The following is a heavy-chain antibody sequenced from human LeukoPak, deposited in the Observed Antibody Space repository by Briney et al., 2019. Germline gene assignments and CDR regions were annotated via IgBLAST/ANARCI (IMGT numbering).Heavy chain of an antibody. CDR2: IYTSGST. CDR1: GGSISSSSYY. V-gene: IGHV4-61*02. CDR3: ARASGGDYGEEYFDL. J-gene: IGHJ2*01. Sequence: PSETLSLTCTVSGGSISSSSYYWGWIRQPAGKGLEWIGRIYTSGSTNYNPSLKSRVTMSVDTSKNQLSLKLTSVTAADTAVYYCARASGGDYGEEYFDLWGRGTLVTVSS. D-gene: IGHD4-17*01.